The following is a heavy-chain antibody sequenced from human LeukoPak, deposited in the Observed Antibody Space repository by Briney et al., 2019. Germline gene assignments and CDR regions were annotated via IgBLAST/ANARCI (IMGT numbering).Heavy chain of an antibody. CDR1: GGSIAGSGWH. CDR3: ARGPIGGVVLETTLGYFDP. CDR2: IYHSGGT. V-gene: IGHV4-30-2*01. J-gene: IGHJ5*02. Sequence: PSQTLSLTCTVSGGSIAGSGWHWSWLRRPPGKGLEWIAYIYHSGGTYSSPPLRNRVTISVDRYKNQFFLNLRSATDADTAMYYCARGPIGGVVLETTLGYFDPWGQGTLATVSS. D-gene: IGHD6-25*01.